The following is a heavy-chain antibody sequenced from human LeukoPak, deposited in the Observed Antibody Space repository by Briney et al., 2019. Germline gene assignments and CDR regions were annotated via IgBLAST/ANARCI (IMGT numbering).Heavy chain of an antibody. CDR1: GYSISGDYF. J-gene: IGHJ4*02. CDR3: ARTRYYYNSRSYGAPYYFDY. Sequence: PSETLSLTCIVSGYSISGDYFWGLVRQPPGKGLEWIGSIFHSGSVYYNPSLKSRVTISVDPSKNQFSLKLSSVTAADTAVYYCARTRYYYNSRSYGAPYYFDYWGQGTLVTVSS. V-gene: IGHV4-38-2*02. CDR2: IFHSGSV. D-gene: IGHD3-10*01.